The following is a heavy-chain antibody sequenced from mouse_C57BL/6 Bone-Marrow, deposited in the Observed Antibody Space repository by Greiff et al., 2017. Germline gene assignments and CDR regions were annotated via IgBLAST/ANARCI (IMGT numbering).Heavy chain of an antibody. CDR1: GFTFSDYY. CDR3: ARREYYGSAWFAY. V-gene: IGHV5-16*01. D-gene: IGHD1-1*01. CDR2: INYDGSST. J-gene: IGHJ3*01. Sequence: EVKLLESEGGLVQPGSSLKLSCTASGFTFSDYYMAWVRQVPEKGLEWVANINYDGSSTYYLDSLKSRFIISRDNAKNILYLQMSSLKSEDTATYYGARREYYGSAWFAYWGQGTLVTVAA.